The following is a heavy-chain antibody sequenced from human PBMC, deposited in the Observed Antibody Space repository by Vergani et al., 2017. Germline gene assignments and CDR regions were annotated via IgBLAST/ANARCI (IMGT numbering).Heavy chain of an antibody. CDR2: IYYSGST. Sequence: QVQLQESGPGLVKPSETLSLTCTVSGGSISSYYWSWIRQPPGKGLEWIGYIYYSGSTNYNPSLKSRVTTSVDTSKNQFSLKLSSVTAADTAVYYCSRSRLLRYYYMDVWGKGTTVTVSS. D-gene: IGHD2-21*02. CDR3: SRSRLLRYYYMDV. V-gene: IGHV4-59*01. CDR1: GGSISSYY. J-gene: IGHJ6*03.